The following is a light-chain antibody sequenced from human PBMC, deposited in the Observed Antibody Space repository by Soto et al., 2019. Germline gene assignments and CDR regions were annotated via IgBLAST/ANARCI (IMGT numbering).Light chain of an antibody. V-gene: IGKV1-5*03. CDR1: QSISSW. J-gene: IGKJ5*01. CDR2: KAS. CDR3: QQDNGCPVT. Sequence: DIQMTQSPSTLYSSVGDRVTITCRASQSISSWLAWYQQKPGKAPKLLIYKASSIESGVPPRFSGSGSGTDFTLTIISRQPEDFVTYYCQQDNGCPVTFGQGTRLENK.